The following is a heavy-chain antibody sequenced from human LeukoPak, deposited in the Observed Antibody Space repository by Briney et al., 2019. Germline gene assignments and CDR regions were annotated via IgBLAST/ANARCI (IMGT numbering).Heavy chain of an antibody. V-gene: IGHV4-30-2*01. Sequence: SQTLSLTCAVSGGSISSGGYSWSWIRQPPGKGLEWIGYIYHSGSTYYNPSLKSRVTISVDRSKNQFSLKLSSVTAADTAVYYCARMREDSSSWYQDYWGQGTLVTVSS. CDR2: IYHSGST. CDR3: ARMREDSSSWYQDY. J-gene: IGHJ4*02. CDR1: GGSISSGGYS. D-gene: IGHD6-13*01.